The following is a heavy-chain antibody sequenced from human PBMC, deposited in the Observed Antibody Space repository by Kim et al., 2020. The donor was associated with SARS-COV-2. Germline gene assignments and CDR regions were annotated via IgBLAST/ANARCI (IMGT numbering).Heavy chain of an antibody. Sequence: PSLSSRVTISVDTSKNQFSLKLSSVTAADTAVYYCARASDSSGYLIYFDYWGQGTLVTVSS. D-gene: IGHD3-22*01. CDR3: ARASDSSGYLIYFDY. J-gene: IGHJ4*02. V-gene: IGHV4-59*01.